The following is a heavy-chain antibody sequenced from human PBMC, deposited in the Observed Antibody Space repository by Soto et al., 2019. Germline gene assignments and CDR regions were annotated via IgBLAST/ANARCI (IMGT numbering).Heavy chain of an antibody. CDR3: AKGPGGGSGWYRPGSVGMDV. D-gene: IGHD6-19*01. Sequence: EVQLVESGGVVVQPGGSLRLSCAASGFTFDDYTMHWVRQAPGKGLEWVSLISWDGGSTYYADSVKGRFTISRDNSKNSLYLRMNSLRTEDTVFFYCAKGPGGGSGWYRPGSVGMDVWGQGTTVSVSS. J-gene: IGHJ6*01. CDR2: ISWDGGST. V-gene: IGHV3-43*01. CDR1: GFTFDDYT.